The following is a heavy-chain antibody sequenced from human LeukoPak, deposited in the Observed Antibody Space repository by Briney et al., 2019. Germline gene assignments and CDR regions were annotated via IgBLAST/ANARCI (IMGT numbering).Heavy chain of an antibody. CDR1: GFTFSSYS. J-gene: IGHJ6*03. CDR2: ISSSSSYI. D-gene: IGHD2-2*01. V-gene: IGHV3-21*01. CDR3: GRGSSTSCYYFCYYYYMDV. Sequence: GGSLRLSCAASGFTFSSYSMNWVRQAPGKGLEWVSSISSSSSYIYYADSVKGRFTISRDNAKNSLYLQMNSLRAEDTAVYYCGRGSSTSCYYFCYYYYMDVWGKGTTVTISS.